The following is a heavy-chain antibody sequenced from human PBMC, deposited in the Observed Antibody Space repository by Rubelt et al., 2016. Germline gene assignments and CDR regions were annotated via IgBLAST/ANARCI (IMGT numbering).Heavy chain of an antibody. CDR1: IGHVNSGSYF. Sequence: QLQLQESAPGLVKPSETLSLTCSVSIGHVNSGSYFWSWIRRPPGKGLELIGHVYYRGSATYNPSLTNPLTLSDDTSKNQFSRKLTSVTAADTAVYYCARSCICGACYVPGAFDIWGRGTMVTVSS. D-gene: IGHD2-15*01. CDR2: VYYRGSA. V-gene: IGHV4-61*01. CDR3: ARSCICGACYVPGAFDI. J-gene: IGHJ3*02.